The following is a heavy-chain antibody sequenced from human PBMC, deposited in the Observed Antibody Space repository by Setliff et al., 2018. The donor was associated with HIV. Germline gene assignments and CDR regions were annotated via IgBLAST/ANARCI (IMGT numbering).Heavy chain of an antibody. CDR2: IYYRGTT. V-gene: IGHV4-31*03. J-gene: IGHJ4*02. CDR1: GGSISTGGYY. Sequence: SGTLSLTCTVSGGSISTGGYYWSWIRQQPGKGLEWIGYIYYRGTTHYNPSLRSRATLSVYTSKNQFSLNLRSVTVADTAVYYCARTTIVAVPAANYYFDFWGQGDLVTVSS. CDR3: ARTTIVAVPAANYYFDF. D-gene: IGHD2-2*01.